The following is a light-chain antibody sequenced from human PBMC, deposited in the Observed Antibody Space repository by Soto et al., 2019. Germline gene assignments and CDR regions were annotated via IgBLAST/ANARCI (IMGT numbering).Light chain of an antibody. CDR2: EVN. CDR3: YSYAGSSTDV. V-gene: IGLV2-23*02. Sequence: QSVLTQPASVSGSLGQSITISCTGTSSDVGTYNLVSWYQQLPDKAPKLIVHEVNKRPSGVSTRFSGSKSGNTASLTISGLQAEDDADYHCYSYAGSSTDVFXTGTKVTVL. CDR1: SSDVGTYNL. J-gene: IGLJ1*01.